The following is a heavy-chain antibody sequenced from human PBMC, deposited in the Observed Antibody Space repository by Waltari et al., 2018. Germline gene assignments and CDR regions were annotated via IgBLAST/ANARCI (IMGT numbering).Heavy chain of an antibody. V-gene: IGHV1-2*02. CDR2: INPNSG. CDR1: GYTFTGYY. J-gene: IGHJ4*02. CDR3: ARALDYDFWSGYEDY. Sequence: QVQLVQSGDEVKKPGASVKVSCKASGYTFTGYYMHWVRQAPGQGLEWMGWINPNSGDTSISTAYMELSRLRSDDTAVYYCARALDYDFWSGYEDYWGQGTLVTVSS. D-gene: IGHD3-3*01.